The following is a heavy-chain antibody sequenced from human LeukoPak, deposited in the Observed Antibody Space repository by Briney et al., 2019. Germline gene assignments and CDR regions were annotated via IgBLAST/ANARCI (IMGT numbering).Heavy chain of an antibody. Sequence: GGSLRLSCAASRFTFSSYAMHWVRQAPGKGLEWVAVISYDGSNKYYADSVKGRFTTSRDNSKNTLYLQMNSLRAEDTAVYYCAREGGPYRPLDYSGQGTLVTVSS. CDR2: ISYDGSNK. CDR3: AREGGPYRPLDY. J-gene: IGHJ4*02. D-gene: IGHD3-16*02. V-gene: IGHV3-30-3*01. CDR1: RFTFSSYA.